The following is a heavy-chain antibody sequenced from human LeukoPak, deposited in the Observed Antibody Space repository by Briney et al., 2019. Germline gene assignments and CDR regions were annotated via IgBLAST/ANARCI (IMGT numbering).Heavy chain of an antibody. CDR1: GYTFTGYY. Sequence: GASVKVSCKASGYTFTGYYMHWVRQAPGQGLEWMGWINPNSGGTNYAQKFQGRVTMTRDTSISTAYMELSRLRSDDTAVYYCATSGYCSSTSCPPDYWGQGTLVTVSS. V-gene: IGHV1-2*02. CDR2: INPNSGGT. D-gene: IGHD2-2*01. J-gene: IGHJ4*02. CDR3: ATSGYCSSTSCPPDY.